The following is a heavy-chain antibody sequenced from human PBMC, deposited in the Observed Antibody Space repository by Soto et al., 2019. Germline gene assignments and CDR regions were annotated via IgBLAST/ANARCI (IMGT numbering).Heavy chain of an antibody. Sequence: QVQLVESGGGLVKPGGSLRLSCAASGFTFSDYYMSWIRQAPGKGLEWVSYISSSGSTIYYADSVKGRFTISRDNAKNSLDLQMNSLRAEDTAVYYCARPRSSSWTPLRYGMDVWGQGTTVTVSS. CDR3: ARPRSSSWTPLRYGMDV. V-gene: IGHV3-11*01. CDR1: GFTFSDYY. J-gene: IGHJ6*02. D-gene: IGHD6-13*01. CDR2: ISSSGSTI.